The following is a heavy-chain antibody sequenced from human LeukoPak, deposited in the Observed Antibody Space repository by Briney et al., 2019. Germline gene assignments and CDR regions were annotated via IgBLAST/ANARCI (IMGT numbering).Heavy chain of an antibody. D-gene: IGHD3-22*01. J-gene: IGHJ4*02. CDR3: ARGWGYYYDSSGLAAGY. Sequence: SVKVSCKASGGTFSSYAISWVRQAPGQGLEWMGGIIPIFGTANYAQKFQGRVTITTDESTSTAYMELSSLRSEDTAVYYCARGWGYYYDSSGLAAGYWGQGTLVPVPS. CDR1: GGTFSSYA. V-gene: IGHV1-69*05. CDR2: IIPIFGTA.